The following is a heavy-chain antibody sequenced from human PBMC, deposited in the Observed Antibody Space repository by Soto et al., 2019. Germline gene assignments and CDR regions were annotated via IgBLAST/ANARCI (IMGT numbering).Heavy chain of an antibody. Sequence: SVKVSCKASGGTFSSYAISWVRQAPGQGLEWMGGIIPIFGTANYAQRFQGRVTITADKSTSTAYMELSSLRSEDTAVYYCARDTMRQAGAFDIWGQGTMVTVSS. V-gene: IGHV1-69*06. CDR2: IIPIFGTA. CDR3: ARDTMRQAGAFDI. D-gene: IGHD3-3*01. CDR1: GGTFSSYA. J-gene: IGHJ3*02.